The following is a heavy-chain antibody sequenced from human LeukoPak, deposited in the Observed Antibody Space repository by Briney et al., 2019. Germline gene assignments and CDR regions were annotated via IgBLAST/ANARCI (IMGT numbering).Heavy chain of an antibody. CDR1: GSSFTSYA. V-gene: IGHV1-18*01. D-gene: IGHD6-13*01. CDR2: ISAYDGGT. Sequence: TSVKVSCKASGSSFTSYAYNWVRQAPGQGLEWMGWISAYDGGTKYAQDLQGRVTMTTVTSTRTAYMELTRLTSDDTAVYYCARDPLTSTWSPYYFTLDVWGQGTTVSVSS. J-gene: IGHJ6*02. CDR3: ARDPLTSTWSPYYFTLDV.